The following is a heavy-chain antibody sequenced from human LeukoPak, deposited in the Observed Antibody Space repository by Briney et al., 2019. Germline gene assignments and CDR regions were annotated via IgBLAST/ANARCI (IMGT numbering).Heavy chain of an antibody. CDR3: ARASREYTYGRDPFDI. CDR1: EFTFSSYA. V-gene: IGHV3-33*01. D-gene: IGHD5-18*01. Sequence: PGGSLRLSCAASEFTFSSYAMHWVRQAPGKGLEWVAVILYDGSNKYYTDSVKGRFTISRDNSKNTLYLQMNSLRAEDTAVYYCARASREYTYGRDPFDIWGQGTMVTISS. J-gene: IGHJ3*02. CDR2: ILYDGSNK.